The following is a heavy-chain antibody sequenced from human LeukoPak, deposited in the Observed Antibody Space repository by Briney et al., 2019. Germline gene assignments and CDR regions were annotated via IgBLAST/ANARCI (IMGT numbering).Heavy chain of an antibody. CDR2: INPNSGGT. V-gene: IGHV1-2*02. J-gene: IGHJ4*02. D-gene: IGHD5-18*01. CDR3: ARGLGRTAMVTRGGVRFDY. Sequence: ASVKVSCKASGYTFTGYYMHWVRQAPGQGLEWMGWINPNSGGTNYAQKFQGRVTMTRDTSITTAYMELSSLRSEDTAVYYCARGLGRTAMVTRGGVRFDYWGQGTLVTVSS. CDR1: GYTFTGYY.